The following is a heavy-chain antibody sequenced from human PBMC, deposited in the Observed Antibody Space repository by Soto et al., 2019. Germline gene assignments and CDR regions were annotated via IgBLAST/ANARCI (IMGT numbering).Heavy chain of an antibody. Sequence: QVQLQQWGAGLLKPSETLSLTCAVYGGSFSGYYWSWIRQPPGKGLEWIGEINHSGSTNYNPSLKSRVTIPVDTSKNQFSLKLSSVTAADTAVYYCAGDGWAYYGSARLRRFDPWGQGTLVTVSS. CDR3: AGDGWAYYGSARLRRFDP. J-gene: IGHJ5*02. D-gene: IGHD3-10*01. CDR2: INHSGST. CDR1: GGSFSGYY. V-gene: IGHV4-34*01.